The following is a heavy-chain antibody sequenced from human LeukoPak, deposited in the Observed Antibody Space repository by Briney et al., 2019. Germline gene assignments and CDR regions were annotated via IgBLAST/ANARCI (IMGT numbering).Heavy chain of an antibody. J-gene: IGHJ6*03. D-gene: IGHD6-6*01. CDR3: AREGGIAARPQGYYYMDV. CDR1: GYSISSGYY. Sequence: SETLSLTCTVSGYSISSGYYWGWIRQPPGKGLEWIGSIYHSGSTYYNPSLKSRVTISVDTSKNQFSLKLSSVTAADTAVYYCAREGGIAARPQGYYYMDVWGKGTTVTVSS. CDR2: IYHSGST. V-gene: IGHV4-38-2*02.